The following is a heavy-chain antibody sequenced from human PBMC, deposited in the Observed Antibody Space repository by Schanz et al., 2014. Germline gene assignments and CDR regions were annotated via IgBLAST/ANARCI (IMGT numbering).Heavy chain of an antibody. V-gene: IGHV4-34*02. CDR3: ARARRITSFRGIVFGY. J-gene: IGHJ4*02. Sequence: QVQLQQWGAGLLKPSETLSLTCAVSGGSFRGYFWTWIRQPPGKGLEWIGGISQVGSTNSNSSLQGRVTLSVDSSQTQFSLKMTSVTAADTAVYFCARARRITSFRGIVFGYWGQGSLVTVSS. CDR2: ISQVGST. D-gene: IGHD3-10*01. CDR1: GGSFRGYF.